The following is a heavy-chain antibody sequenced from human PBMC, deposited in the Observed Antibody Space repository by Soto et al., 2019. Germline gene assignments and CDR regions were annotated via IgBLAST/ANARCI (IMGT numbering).Heavy chain of an antibody. CDR2: ISYDGSNQ. D-gene: IGHD3-22*01. V-gene: IGHV3-30*18. Sequence: QVQLVESGGGVVQPGMSLRLSCAASGFTFSTYGMHWVRQAPGKGLEWVAVISYDGSNQFYADSVKGRFTISRDNSKKTLYLQMNRLRAEDTAVYLWAEDYSANFFYSRGHFTDFLHWGQGTLVTVSS. CDR3: AEDYSANFFYSRGHFTDFLH. J-gene: IGHJ1*01. CDR1: GFTFSTYG.